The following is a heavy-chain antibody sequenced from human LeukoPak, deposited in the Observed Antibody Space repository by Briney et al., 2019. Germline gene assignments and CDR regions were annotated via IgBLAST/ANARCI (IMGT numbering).Heavy chain of an antibody. CDR1: GYTFTGYF. J-gene: IGHJ4*02. D-gene: IGHD1-26*01. Sequence: ASVKVSCKASGYTFTGYFIHWVRQAPGQGLEWMGWINPNSGGTNYAQKFQGRVTMTRDTSISTAYMDLSRLRSDDTALYYCARDSGNYFDYWGQGTLVTVSS. CDR3: ARDSGNYFDY. CDR2: INPNSGGT. V-gene: IGHV1-2*02.